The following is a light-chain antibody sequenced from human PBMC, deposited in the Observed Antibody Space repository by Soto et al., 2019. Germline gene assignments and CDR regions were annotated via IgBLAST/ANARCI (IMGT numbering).Light chain of an antibody. CDR2: GAS. Sequence: EILMTQSPATLSVSPGERVILSCRASQSVGSTLAWYQQKPGQAPRLLNRGASTRATGVPARFSGSGSGTEFTLTISSLQSEDFAVYYCQQYSTSLTFGGGTTLEIK. CDR3: QQYSTSLT. V-gene: IGKV3-15*01. J-gene: IGKJ4*02. CDR1: QSVGST.